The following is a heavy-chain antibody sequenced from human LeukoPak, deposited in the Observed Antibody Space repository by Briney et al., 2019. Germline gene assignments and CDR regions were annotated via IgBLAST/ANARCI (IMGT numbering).Heavy chain of an antibody. CDR1: GFIFNNYA. Sequence: GGSLRLSCVASGFIFNNYAMSWVRQAPGKGLEWVSTISNSGETTYYADSVTGRFTISRDNSKNTLYLQMNSLRAEDTAVYYCAKGQLRFLEWLLFTYWGQGTLVTVSS. CDR3: AKGQLRFLEWLLFTY. CDR2: ISNSGETT. V-gene: IGHV3-23*01. J-gene: IGHJ4*02. D-gene: IGHD3-3*01.